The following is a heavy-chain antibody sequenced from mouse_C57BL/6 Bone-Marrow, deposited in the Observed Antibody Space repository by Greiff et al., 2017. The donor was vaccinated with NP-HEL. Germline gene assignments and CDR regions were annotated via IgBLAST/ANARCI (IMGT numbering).Heavy chain of an antibody. CDR1: GYTFTDYE. CDR2: IDPETGGT. D-gene: IGHD1-1*01. Sequence: SGAELVRPGASVTLSCKASGYTFTDYEMHWVKQTPVHGLEWIGAIDPETGGTAYNQKFKGKAILTADKSSSTAYMELRSLTSEDSAVYYCTRDLYWYYGSGGYFDVWGTGTTVTVSS. CDR3: TRDLYWYYGSGGYFDV. J-gene: IGHJ1*03. V-gene: IGHV1-15*01.